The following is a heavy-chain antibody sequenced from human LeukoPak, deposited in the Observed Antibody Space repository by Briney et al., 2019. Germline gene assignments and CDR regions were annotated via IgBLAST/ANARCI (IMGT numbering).Heavy chain of an antibody. V-gene: IGHV1-69*05. J-gene: IGHJ3*02. Sequence: AASVKVSCKASGGTFSSYVINWVRQAPGQGLEWMGGIMPIFGTANNAQKFQGRVTITTDESTSTVYMELSSLRSEDTAVYYCARDRSNSSPDCFDIWGQGTLVIVSS. CDR1: GGTFSSYV. CDR2: IMPIFGTA. CDR3: ARDRSNSSPDCFDI. D-gene: IGHD6-6*01.